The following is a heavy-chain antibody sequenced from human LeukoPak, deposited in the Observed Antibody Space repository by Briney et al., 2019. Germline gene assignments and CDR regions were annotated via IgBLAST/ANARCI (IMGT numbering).Heavy chain of an antibody. V-gene: IGHV4-4*02. Sequence: SETLSLTCAVSGGSISSSNWWSWVRQPPGKGLELFGEIYHSGSTNYNPSLKSRVTISVDKSKNQFSLKLSSVTAADTAVYYCARFGVGATTLSEYFQHWGQGTLVTVSS. J-gene: IGHJ1*01. CDR1: GGSISSSNW. CDR2: IYHSGST. D-gene: IGHD1-26*01. CDR3: ARFGVGATTLSEYFQH.